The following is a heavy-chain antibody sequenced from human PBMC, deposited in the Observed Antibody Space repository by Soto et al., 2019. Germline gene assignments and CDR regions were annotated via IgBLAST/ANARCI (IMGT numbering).Heavy chain of an antibody. CDR1: GFTFYSFE. D-gene: IGHD3-3*01. V-gene: IGHV3-48*03. CDR2: ISTGGTRI. CDR3: ARPRGNADFCLDS. Sequence: DVQLVESGGGWVQPGGSMRLSCAASGFTFYSFEMNWVGKAPWKGLEWIAYISTGGTRIFYADSVKGRFTVSRDNAKSSLYLQMNRLRVEDTAVYYCARPRGNADFCLDSWGPGNLVTVS. J-gene: IGHJ4*02.